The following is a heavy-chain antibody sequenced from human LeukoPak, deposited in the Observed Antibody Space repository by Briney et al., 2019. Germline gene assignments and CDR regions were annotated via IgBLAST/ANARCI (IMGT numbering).Heavy chain of an antibody. CDR3: ARESSGYDYYYYYYMDV. D-gene: IGHD5-12*01. J-gene: IGHJ6*03. CDR2: IYYSGST. CDR1: RASISSYY. Sequence: SETLSLTCTVSRASISSYYWSWIRQPPGKGLEWIGYIYYSGSTNYNPSLKSRVTISVDTSKNQFSLKLSSVTAADTAVYYCARESSGYDYYYYYYMDVWGKGTTVTVSS. V-gene: IGHV4-59*01.